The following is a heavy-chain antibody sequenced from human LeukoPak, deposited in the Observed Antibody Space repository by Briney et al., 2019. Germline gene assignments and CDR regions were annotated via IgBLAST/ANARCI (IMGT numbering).Heavy chain of an antibody. CDR2: VSSSGAAI. Sequence: GGSLRLSCAASGFTLTHYNMNWVRQAPGKGLEWVSYVSSSGAAIYYADSVKGRFTISRDNAKNSLYLQMDSLRAEDTGVYYCARYSSSIIGGDYWGQGTLVTVSS. CDR3: ARYSSSIIGGDY. D-gene: IGHD6-13*01. CDR1: GFTLTHYN. V-gene: IGHV3-48*04. J-gene: IGHJ4*02.